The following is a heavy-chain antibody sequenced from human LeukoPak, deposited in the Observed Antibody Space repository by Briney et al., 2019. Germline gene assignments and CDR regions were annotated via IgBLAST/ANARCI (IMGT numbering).Heavy chain of an antibody. CDR1: GGSFGGYY. CDR3: ARARSYGYPYYYYYYGMDV. J-gene: IGHJ6*02. D-gene: IGHD5-18*01. CDR2: INHSGST. V-gene: IGHV4-34*01. Sequence: KPSETLSLTCAVYGGSFGGYYWSWIRQPPGKGLEWIGEINHSGSTNYNPSLKSRVTISVDTSKNQFSLKLSSVTAADTAVYYCARARSYGYPYYYYYYGMDVWGQGTTVTVSS.